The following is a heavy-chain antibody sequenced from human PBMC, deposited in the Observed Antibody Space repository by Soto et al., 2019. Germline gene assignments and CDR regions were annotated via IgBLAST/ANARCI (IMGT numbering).Heavy chain of an antibody. CDR2: IYYSGST. CDR1: GGSISSGGYY. CDR3: ARASLTYYYDSSGYYSHYAFDI. V-gene: IGHV4-31*03. J-gene: IGHJ3*02. Sequence: TLSHTCTVSGGSISSGGYYWSWIRQHPGKGLEWIGYIYYSGSTYYNPSLKSRVTISVDTSKNQFSLKLSSVTAADTAVYYCARASLTYYYDSSGYYSHYAFDIWGQGTMVTVSS. D-gene: IGHD3-22*01.